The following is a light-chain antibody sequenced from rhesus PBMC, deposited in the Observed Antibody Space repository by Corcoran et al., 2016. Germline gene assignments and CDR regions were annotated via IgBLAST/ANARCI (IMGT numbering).Light chain of an antibody. CDR3: QQRNSYPLT. V-gene: IGKV1-38*01. CDR1: QGISSY. Sequence: DIQLTQSPSSLSASVGDRVTITCRASQGISSYLAWYQQKPGKAHKLLIYNASNLQSGVPPRFSGRGSGTDCTLTISSLQTEDFSVYVCQQRNSYPLTFGGGTKGEIK. CDR2: NAS. J-gene: IGKJ4*01.